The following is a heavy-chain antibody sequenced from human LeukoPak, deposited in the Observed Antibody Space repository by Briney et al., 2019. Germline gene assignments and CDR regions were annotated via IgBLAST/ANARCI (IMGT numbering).Heavy chain of an antibody. V-gene: IGHV4-59*08. CDR2: IYVSGST. CDR1: GGSISSYY. CDR3: ARHMGLGYTYFYPYFDY. Sequence: PSETLSLTCTVSGGSISSYYWSWLRQPPGKGLEWIGYIYVSGSTNYNPSLKSRVTISADTSKNQFSLKLSSVTAADTAVYYCARHMGLGYTYFYPYFDYWGQGTLVTVPS. D-gene: IGHD1-1*01. J-gene: IGHJ4*01.